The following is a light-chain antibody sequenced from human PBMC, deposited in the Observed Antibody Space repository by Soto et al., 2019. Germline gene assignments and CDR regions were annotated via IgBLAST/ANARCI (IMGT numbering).Light chain of an antibody. CDR2: GNS. CDR3: QSYDSSLSGWV. J-gene: IGLJ3*02. Sequence: VLTQPPSVSGAPGQRVTISCPGSSSNIGAGYDVHWYQQLPGTAPKLLIYGNSNRPSGVPDRFSGSKSGTSASLAITGLQAEDEADYYCQSYDSSLSGWVFGGGTKLTVL. V-gene: IGLV1-40*01. CDR1: SSNIGAGYD.